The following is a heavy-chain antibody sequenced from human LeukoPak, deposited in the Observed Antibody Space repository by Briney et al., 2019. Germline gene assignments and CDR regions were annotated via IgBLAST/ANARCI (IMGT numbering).Heavy chain of an antibody. CDR1: GYSFTSYW. CDR2: IYPGDSDT. Sequence: GESLKISCKGSGYSFTSYWIGWVRPMPGKGLEWMGIIYPGDSDTRYSPSFQGQVTISADKSISTAYLQWSSLKASDTAMYYCARIAASYYYYYYMDVWGKGTTVTVSS. J-gene: IGHJ6*03. D-gene: IGHD6-13*01. CDR3: ARIAASYYYYYYMDV. V-gene: IGHV5-51*01.